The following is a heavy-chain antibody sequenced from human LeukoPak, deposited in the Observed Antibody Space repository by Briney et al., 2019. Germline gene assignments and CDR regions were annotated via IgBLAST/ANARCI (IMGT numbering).Heavy chain of an antibody. D-gene: IGHD2-21*01. CDR2: IYYSGST. J-gene: IGHJ4*02. V-gene: IGHV4-39*01. CDR1: GGSISSSSYY. CDR3: AGLTLDCGGDCPPDY. Sequence: SETLSLTCTVSGGSISSSSYYWGWIRQPPGKGLEWIGSIYYSGSTYYNPSLKSRVTISVDTSKNQFSLKLSSVTAADTAVYYCAGLTLDCGGDCPPDYWGQGTLVTVSS.